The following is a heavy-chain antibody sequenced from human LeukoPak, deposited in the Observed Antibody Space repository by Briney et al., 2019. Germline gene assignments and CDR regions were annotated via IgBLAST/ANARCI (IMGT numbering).Heavy chain of an antibody. CDR3: AKESCSGSCPPSFDY. D-gene: IGHD2-15*01. J-gene: IGHJ4*02. Sequence: GGSLRLSCAASGFSFSNYVMAWVRQAPGKGLEWVSLISGTTGGTFYADSVKGRFTISRDNSKNTLYLHMNSLGADDTAVYYCAKESCSGSCPPSFDYWGQGTLVTVSS. CDR2: ISGTTGGT. CDR1: GFSFSNYV. V-gene: IGHV3-23*01.